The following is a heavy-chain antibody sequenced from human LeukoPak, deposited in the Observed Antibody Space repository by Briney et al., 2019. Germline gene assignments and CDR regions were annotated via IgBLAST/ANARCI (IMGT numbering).Heavy chain of an antibody. D-gene: IGHD1-26*01. CDR3: AKDRERDYFDY. V-gene: IGHV3-23*01. Sequence: GGSLRLCCAASGFTFSSYAMSWVRPAPGKGLEWVSAIGGSGGSTYYADSEKGRFTISRDNSKNTLYLQMNSLRAEDTAVYYCAKDRERDYFDYWGQGTLVTVSS. CDR1: GFTFSSYA. CDR2: IGGSGGST. J-gene: IGHJ4*02.